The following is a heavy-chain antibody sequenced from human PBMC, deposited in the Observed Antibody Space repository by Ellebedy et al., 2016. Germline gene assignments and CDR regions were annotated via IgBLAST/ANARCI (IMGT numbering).Heavy chain of an antibody. D-gene: IGHD2-2*01. CDR2: ISSSSAI. V-gene: IGHV3-48*04. CDR1: GFTFSTYS. Sequence: GGSLRLSCAASGFTFSTYSLNWARRAPGKGLEWISYISSSSAIYYADSVKGRFTISRDNAKNSLYLQMNSLRAGDTAVYFCARGGYRTSQFAVGGDYWGQGTLVTVSS. J-gene: IGHJ4*02. CDR3: ARGGYRTSQFAVGGDY.